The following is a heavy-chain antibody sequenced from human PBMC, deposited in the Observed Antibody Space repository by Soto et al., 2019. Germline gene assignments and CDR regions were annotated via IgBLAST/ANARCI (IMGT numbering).Heavy chain of an antibody. D-gene: IGHD3-22*01. CDR3: ARDRHVHDSIGSSDAFDI. CDR1: GGTFSSYA. Sequence: GASVKVSCKASGGTFSSYAISWVRQAPGQGLEWMGGIIPIFGTANYAQKFQGRVTITADESTSTAYMELSSLRSEDAAAYYCARDRHVHDSIGSSDAFDIWGQGTMVTVSS. V-gene: IGHV1-69*13. CDR2: IIPIFGTA. J-gene: IGHJ3*02.